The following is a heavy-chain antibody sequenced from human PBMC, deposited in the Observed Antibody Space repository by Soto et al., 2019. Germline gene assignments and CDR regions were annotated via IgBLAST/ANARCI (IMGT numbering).Heavy chain of an antibody. CDR2: ISAYNGNT. CDR3: ARYCSSTSCYRPFDC. Sequence: QVQLVQSGAEVKKPGASVKVSCKASGYTFTSYGISWVRQAPGQGLEWMGWISAYNGNTNYAQKLQGRVTMTTDTSTSTAYVELRSLRSDDTAVYYCARYCSSTSCYRPFDCWGQGTLVTVSS. V-gene: IGHV1-18*01. CDR1: GYTFTSYG. D-gene: IGHD2-2*01. J-gene: IGHJ4*02.